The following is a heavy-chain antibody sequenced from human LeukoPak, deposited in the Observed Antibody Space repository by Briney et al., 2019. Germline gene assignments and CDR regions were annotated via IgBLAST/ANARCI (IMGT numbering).Heavy chain of an antibody. V-gene: IGHV1-18*01. CDR1: GYTFTSYG. CDR3: ARGWAPYSSSSWDWFDP. CDR2: ISAYNGST. Sequence: ASVTVSCKASGYTFTSYGISWVRQAPGQGLEWMGWISAYNGSTNYAQKLQGRVTMTTDTSTSTAYMELRSLRSDDTAVYYCARGWAPYSSSSWDWFDPWGQGTLVTVSS. J-gene: IGHJ5*02. D-gene: IGHD6-6*01.